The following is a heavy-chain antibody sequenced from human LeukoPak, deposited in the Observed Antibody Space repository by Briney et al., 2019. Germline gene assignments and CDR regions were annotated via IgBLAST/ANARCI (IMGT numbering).Heavy chain of an antibody. D-gene: IGHD3-22*01. V-gene: IGHV3-21*04. CDR3: ARDPKSEDHYYDSSGYYLDY. J-gene: IGHJ4*02. Sequence: GGSLRLSCAASGFTFSSYSMNWVRQAPGKGLEWVSSISSSSSYIYYADSVKGRFTISRDNAKNSLYLQMNSLRADDTAVYYCARDPKSEDHYYDSSGYYLDYWGQGTLVTVSS. CDR1: GFTFSSYS. CDR2: ISSSSSYI.